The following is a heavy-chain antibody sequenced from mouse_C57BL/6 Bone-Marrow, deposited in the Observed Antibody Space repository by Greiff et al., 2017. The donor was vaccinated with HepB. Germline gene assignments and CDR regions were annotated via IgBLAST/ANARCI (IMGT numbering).Heavy chain of an antibody. J-gene: IGHJ2*01. Sequence: QVQLQQPGAELVKPGASVKMSCKASGYTFTSYWITWVKQRPGQGLEWIGDIYPGSGSTNYNEKFKSKATLTVDTSSSTAYMQLSSLTSEDSAVCYCARTGDGSHYFDYWGQGTTLTVSS. CDR3: ARTGDGSHYFDY. D-gene: IGHD2-3*01. CDR1: GYTFTSYW. CDR2: IYPGSGST. V-gene: IGHV1-55*01.